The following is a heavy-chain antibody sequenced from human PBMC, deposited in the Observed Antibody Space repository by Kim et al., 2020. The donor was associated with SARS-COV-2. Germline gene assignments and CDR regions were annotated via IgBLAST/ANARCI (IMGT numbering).Heavy chain of an antibody. CDR1: GGSFSGYY. CDR3: ARGGITMVRGVIISPYYYYYGMDV. CDR2: INHSGST. Sequence: SETLSLTCAVYGGSFSGYYWSWIRQPPGKGLEWIGEINHSGSTNYNPSLKSRVTISVDTSKNQFSLKLSSVTAADTAVYYCARGGITMVRGVIISPYYYYYGMDVWGQGTTVTVSS. D-gene: IGHD3-10*01. V-gene: IGHV4-34*01. J-gene: IGHJ6*02.